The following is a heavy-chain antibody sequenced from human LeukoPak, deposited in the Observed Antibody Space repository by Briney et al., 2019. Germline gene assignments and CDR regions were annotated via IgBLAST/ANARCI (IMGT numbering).Heavy chain of an antibody. CDR2: IKQDGSEK. CDR3: AREVSLGPLWFGELLSRLYNWFDP. J-gene: IGHJ5*02. CDR1: GFTFSSYW. D-gene: IGHD3-10*01. Sequence: PGGSLRLSCAASGFTFSSYWMSWVRQAPGKWLEWVANIKQDGSEKYYVDSVKGRFTISRDNAKNSLYLQMNSLRAEDTAVYYCAREVSLGPLWFGELLSRLYNWFDPWGQGTLVTVSS. V-gene: IGHV3-7*01.